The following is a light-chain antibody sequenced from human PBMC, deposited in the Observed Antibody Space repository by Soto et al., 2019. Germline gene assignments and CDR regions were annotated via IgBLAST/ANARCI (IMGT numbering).Light chain of an antibody. CDR1: ESVSTN. CDR2: DAS. J-gene: IGKJ3*01. Sequence: EIVMTQSPVTLSVSPGERTTLSCRAGESVSTNLAWYQQKPGQAPRLLIYDASSRATGIPARFSGSGSGTEFNLTISSLQSEDFAVYYCHQYNNWPFTFGPGTKVDIK. V-gene: IGKV3-15*01. CDR3: HQYNNWPFT.